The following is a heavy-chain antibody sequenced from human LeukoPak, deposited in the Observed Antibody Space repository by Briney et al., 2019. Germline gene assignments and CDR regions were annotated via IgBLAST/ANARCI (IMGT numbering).Heavy chain of an antibody. CDR1: GYTFTSYG. J-gene: IGHJ4*02. V-gene: IGHV1-18*01. Sequence: GASVKVPCKASGYTFTSYGISWVRQAPGQGLEWMGWISAYNGNTNYAQKLQGRVTMTTDTSTSTAYMELRSLRSDDTAVYYCARGSSYYYGSGSYYIDYWGQGTLVTVSS. CDR2: ISAYNGNT. CDR3: ARGSSYYYGSGSYYIDY. D-gene: IGHD3-10*01.